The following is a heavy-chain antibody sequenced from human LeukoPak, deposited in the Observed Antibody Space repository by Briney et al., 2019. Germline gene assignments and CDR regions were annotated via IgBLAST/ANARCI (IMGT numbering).Heavy chain of an antibody. CDR2: ISSSSSYI. J-gene: IGHJ3*02. V-gene: IGHV3-21*01. CDR3: ARVYYGDYGDAFDI. D-gene: IGHD4-17*01. Sequence: GGSLRPSCAASGLTFSSYSMNWVRQAPGKGLEWVSSISSSSSYIYYADSVKGRFTISRDNAKNSLYLQMNSLRAEDTAVYYCARVYYGDYGDAFDIWGQGTMVTASS. CDR1: GLTFSSYS.